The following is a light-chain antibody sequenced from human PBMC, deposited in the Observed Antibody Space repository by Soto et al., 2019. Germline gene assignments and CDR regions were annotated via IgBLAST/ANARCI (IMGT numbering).Light chain of an antibody. J-gene: IGLJ1*01. CDR1: SSDVGAYNS. CDR2: DVS. V-gene: IGLV2-14*01. CDR3: SSYTSSSTLV. Sequence: QAGRTQPASVSGSPGQSITISGTGTSSDVGAYNSVAWYQHNPGKAPKLMIYDVSNRPSGVSSRFSGSKSANTASLSISGLQADDEADYYCSSYTSSSTLVFGTGTKSPS.